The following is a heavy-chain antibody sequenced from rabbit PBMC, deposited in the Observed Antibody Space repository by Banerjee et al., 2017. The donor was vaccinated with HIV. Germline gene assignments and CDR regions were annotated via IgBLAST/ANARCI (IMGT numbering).Heavy chain of an antibody. V-gene: IGHV1S8*01. CDR2: GST. D-gene: IGHD7-1*01. J-gene: IGHJ4*01. Sequence: GSTDYASWVNGRFTISSDNAQNTVDLQMNSLTAADTATYFCGAGYAGYGYPPYYFNLWGQGTLVTVS. CDR3: GAGYAGYGYPPYYFNL.